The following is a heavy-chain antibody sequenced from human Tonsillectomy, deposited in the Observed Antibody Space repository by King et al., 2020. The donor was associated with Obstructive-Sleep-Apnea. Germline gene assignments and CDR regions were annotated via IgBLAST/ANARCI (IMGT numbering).Heavy chain of an antibody. CDR3: AKDRGYSGYAFDY. D-gene: IGHD5-12*01. J-gene: IGHJ4*02. Sequence: VQLVESGGVVVQPGGSLRLSCAASGFTFGDYTMHGVLQAPGKGLEWVSLISWVGGNTYYADTVKGRVTMSRDNSKNSLYLQMNSLRTEDTALYYCAKDRGYSGYAFDYWGQGTLVTVSS. CDR1: GFTFGDYT. CDR2: ISWVGGNT. V-gene: IGHV3-43*01.